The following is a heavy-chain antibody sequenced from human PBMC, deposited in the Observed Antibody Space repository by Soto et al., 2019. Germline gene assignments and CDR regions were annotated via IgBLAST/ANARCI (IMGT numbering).Heavy chain of an antibody. CDR2: ISAYNGNT. CDR3: ARGALLGYCSGGSCYSEDY. V-gene: IGHV1-18*01. J-gene: IGHJ4*02. Sequence: QVQLVQSGAEVKKPGASVKVSCKASGYTFTSNGISWVRQAPGPGLEWMGWISAYNGNTNYAQKLQGRVTMTTDTSTSTAYMELRSLRSDDTAVYYCARGALLGYCSGGSCYSEDYWGQGTLVTVSS. CDR1: GYTFTSNG. D-gene: IGHD2-15*01.